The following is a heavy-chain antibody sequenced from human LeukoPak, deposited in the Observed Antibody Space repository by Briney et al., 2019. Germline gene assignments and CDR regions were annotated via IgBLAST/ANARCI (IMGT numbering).Heavy chain of an antibody. V-gene: IGHV3-30*04. CDR3: AKTEGSVAVAGDINYYYYYMDV. CDR2: ISYDGSNK. D-gene: IGHD6-19*01. Sequence: PGGSLRLSCAASGFTFSSYAMHWVRQAPGKGLEWVAVISYDGSNKYYADSVKGRFTISRDNSKNTLYLQMNSLRAEDTAVYYCAKTEGSVAVAGDINYYYYYMDVWGKGTTVTVSS. CDR1: GFTFSSYA. J-gene: IGHJ6*03.